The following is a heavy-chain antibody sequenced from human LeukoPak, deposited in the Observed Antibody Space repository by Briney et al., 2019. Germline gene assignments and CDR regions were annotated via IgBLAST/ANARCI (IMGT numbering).Heavy chain of an antibody. V-gene: IGHV4-4*07. D-gene: IGHD3-22*01. Sequence: SETLSLTCTVSGGSISSFYWSWIRQPAGKELEWIGRIYSTGSTNYNPSLKSRVIMSVDTSKNQFSLKLNSVTAADTALYYCARAHDSSAGGAFDMWGLGTMVTVSS. J-gene: IGHJ3*02. CDR2: IYSTGST. CDR3: ARAHDSSAGGAFDM. CDR1: GGSISSFY.